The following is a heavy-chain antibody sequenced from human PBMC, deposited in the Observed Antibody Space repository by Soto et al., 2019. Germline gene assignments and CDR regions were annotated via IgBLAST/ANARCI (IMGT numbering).Heavy chain of an antibody. Sequence: GGSLRLSCAASGFTFSSYAMSWVRQAPGKGLEWVSAISGSGSTYYNPSLKSRVTISVDTSKNQFSLKLSSVTAADTAVYYCARPSYSGYVFDYWGQGTLVTVSS. CDR1: GFTFSSYA. D-gene: IGHD5-12*01. V-gene: IGHV3-23*01. CDR2: ISGSGST. CDR3: ARPSYSGYVFDY. J-gene: IGHJ4*02.